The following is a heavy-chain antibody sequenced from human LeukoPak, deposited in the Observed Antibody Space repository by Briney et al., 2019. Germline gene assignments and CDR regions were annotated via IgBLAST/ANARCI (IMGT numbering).Heavy chain of an antibody. Sequence: SETLSLTCTVSGGSVSRSSYYWTWIRQPPGKGLEWIGYIYYIGSTNYNPSLRSRLTMSVDTSKNQFSLRLSSVIAADTAVYYCARYYDSTGSFDYWGQGTLVTVSS. V-gene: IGHV4-61*01. CDR2: IYYIGST. CDR3: ARYYDSTGSFDY. CDR1: GGSVSRSSYY. D-gene: IGHD3-22*01. J-gene: IGHJ4*02.